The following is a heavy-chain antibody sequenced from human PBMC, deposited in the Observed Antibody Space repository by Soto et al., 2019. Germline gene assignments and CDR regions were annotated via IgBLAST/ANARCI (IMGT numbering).Heavy chain of an antibody. CDR2: IYSGGST. CDR1: GFTVSSNY. Sequence: GGSLRLSCAASGFTVSSNYMSWVRQAPGKGLEWVSVIYSGGSTYYADSVKGRFTISRDNSKNTLYLQMNSLRAEDTAVYYCARDVTGLNAFDIWGQGTMVTVSS. J-gene: IGHJ3*02. D-gene: IGHD5-18*01. V-gene: IGHV3-66*01. CDR3: ARDVTGLNAFDI.